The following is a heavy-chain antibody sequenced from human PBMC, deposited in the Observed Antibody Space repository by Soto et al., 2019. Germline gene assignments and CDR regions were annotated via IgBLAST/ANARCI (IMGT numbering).Heavy chain of an antibody. CDR3: AREDSIIIPAVSDF. V-gene: IGHV3-21*01. CDR1: GFTFNNYG. D-gene: IGHD2-2*01. J-gene: IGHJ4*02. CDR2: VSKSDYT. Sequence: GGSLRLSCVVSGFTFNNYGINWVRQAPGKGLEWVSTVSKSDYTYYSDSVKGRFTISRDNAKNSVSLQMNTLRAEDTAVYYCAREDSIIIPAVSDFWGQGTLVTVS.